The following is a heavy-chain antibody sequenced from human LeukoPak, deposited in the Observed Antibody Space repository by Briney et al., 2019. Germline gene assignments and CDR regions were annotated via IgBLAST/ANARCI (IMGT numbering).Heavy chain of an antibody. CDR2: ISSSSSYI. J-gene: IGHJ6*02. D-gene: IGHD6-19*01. V-gene: IGHV3-21*01. CDR3: ARSVRIAVAGRDYYYYYGMDV. CDR1: GFTFSSYS. Sequence: KSGGSLRLSCAASGFTFSSYSMNWVRQAPGKGLEWVSSISSSSSYIYYADSVKGRFTISRDNAKNSLYLQMNSLRAEDTAVYYCARSVRIAVAGRDYYYYYGMDVWGQGTTVTVSS.